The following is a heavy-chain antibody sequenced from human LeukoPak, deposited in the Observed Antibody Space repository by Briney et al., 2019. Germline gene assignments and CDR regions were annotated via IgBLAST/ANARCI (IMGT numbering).Heavy chain of an antibody. CDR1: GFTFSNYA. D-gene: IGHD3-10*01. J-gene: IGHJ6*02. Sequence: PGGSLRLSCAASGFTFSNYAMSWVRQAPGKGLEWVSTISGSGDSTYYVDSVKGRLTISRDNFKNTLHLQLNSLRAEDTALYYCAKVLYSDYGSGRPPFMDAWGQGTTVTVSS. CDR3: AKVLYSDYGSGRPPFMDA. CDR2: ISGSGDST. V-gene: IGHV3-23*01.